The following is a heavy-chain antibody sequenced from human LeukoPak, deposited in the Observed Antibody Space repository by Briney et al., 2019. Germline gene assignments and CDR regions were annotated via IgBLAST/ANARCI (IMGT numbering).Heavy chain of an antibody. Sequence: ASVKVSCKASGYTVTNYYMHWVRQAPGHGLEWMGVIDPRGGSTTYAQKVQGRFTMTRDTSTSTVYLELRSLNSEDTAVYYCARSHSSWYWFDPWGQGTLVTVSS. V-gene: IGHV1-46*01. CDR3: ARSHSSWYWFDP. CDR2: IDPRGGST. CDR1: GYTVTNYY. J-gene: IGHJ5*02. D-gene: IGHD6-13*01.